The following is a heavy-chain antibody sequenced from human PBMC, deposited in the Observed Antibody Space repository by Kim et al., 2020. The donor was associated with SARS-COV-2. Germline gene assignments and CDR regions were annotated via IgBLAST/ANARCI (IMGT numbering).Heavy chain of an antibody. Sequence: GGSLRLSCAASGFTFSTYGMHWVHQAPGKGLEWVALISYDGSKNTYGDSVKGRFTISRDNSKNTLYLQMNSLGAEDTAVYYCAKDLSPYNSGWEIGYWGQETLVTVSS. D-gene: IGHD6-19*01. CDR3: AKDLSPYNSGWEIGY. CDR1: GFTFSTYG. J-gene: IGHJ4*02. CDR2: ISYDGSKN. V-gene: IGHV3-30*18.